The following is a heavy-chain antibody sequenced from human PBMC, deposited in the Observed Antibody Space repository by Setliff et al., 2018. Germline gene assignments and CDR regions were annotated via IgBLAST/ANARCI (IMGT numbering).Heavy chain of an antibody. V-gene: IGHV3-15*01. CDR3: ATRLGDF. CDR1: GFTFSTHN. J-gene: IGHJ4*02. CDR2: IKSKADGGTA. Sequence: GSLRLSCAASGFTFSTHNMNWVRQAPGKGLEWVGRIKSKADGGTADFAAPVKGRFTISRDDSKNTMSLQMNSLKTEDTAVYFCATRLGDFWGQGTLVTVSS.